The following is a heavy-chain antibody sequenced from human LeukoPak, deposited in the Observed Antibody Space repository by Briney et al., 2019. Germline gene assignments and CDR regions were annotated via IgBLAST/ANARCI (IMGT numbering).Heavy chain of an antibody. CDR1: GGSISSSGYY. Sequence: PSETLSLTCTVSGGSISSSGYYWGWIRQPPGKGLEWIGNIYYSGSTNYNPSLKSRVTISVDTSKNQFSLKLSSVTAADTAVYYCARGRGPYMVRGVITLDYWGQGTLVTVSS. V-gene: IGHV4-39*07. CDR2: IYYSGST. D-gene: IGHD3-10*01. J-gene: IGHJ4*02. CDR3: ARGRGPYMVRGVITLDY.